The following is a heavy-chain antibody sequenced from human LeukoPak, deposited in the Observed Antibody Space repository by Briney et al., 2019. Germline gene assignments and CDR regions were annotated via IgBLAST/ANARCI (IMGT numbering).Heavy chain of an antibody. CDR1: GGSISSSSYY. J-gene: IGHJ6*03. Sequence: SETLSLTCTVSGGSISSSSYYWGWIRQPPGKGLEWIGSIYYSGSTYYNPSLKSRVTISVDTSKNQFSLKLSSVTAADTAVYYCARQYYDFWSGYPPPGYYYYMDVWGKGTTVTVSS. CDR2: IYYSGST. D-gene: IGHD3-3*01. V-gene: IGHV4-39*01. CDR3: ARQYYDFWSGYPPPGYYYYMDV.